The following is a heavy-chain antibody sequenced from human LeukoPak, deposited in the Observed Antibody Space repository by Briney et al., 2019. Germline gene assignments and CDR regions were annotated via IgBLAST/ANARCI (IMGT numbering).Heavy chain of an antibody. CDR3: ARDTKYSSGYGGLDY. J-gene: IGHJ4*02. V-gene: IGHV3-30*04. D-gene: IGHD3-22*01. CDR2: ISYDGSNK. CDR1: GFTFSSYA. Sequence: GGSLRLSCAASGFTFSSYAMHWVRQTPGKGLEWVAVISYDGSNKYYADSVKGRFTISGDNSKNTLYLQMNSLRAEDTAVYYCARDTKYSSGYGGLDYWGQGTLVTVSS.